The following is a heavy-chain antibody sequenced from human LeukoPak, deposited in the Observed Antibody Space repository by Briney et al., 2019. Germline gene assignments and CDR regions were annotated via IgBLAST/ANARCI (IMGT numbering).Heavy chain of an antibody. CDR3: ARDRSGNYGRPFDY. CDR1: GYTFTNYG. J-gene: IGHJ4*02. Sequence: ASVKVSCKASGYTFTNYGISGVRQAPGQGLGWMGWISAYNGNKNYAQKFQGRVTITTDTPTSTAYMELRSLTSDDTAVYFCARDRSGNYGRPFDYWGQGALVTVSS. CDR2: ISAYNGNK. D-gene: IGHD3-10*01. V-gene: IGHV1-18*01.